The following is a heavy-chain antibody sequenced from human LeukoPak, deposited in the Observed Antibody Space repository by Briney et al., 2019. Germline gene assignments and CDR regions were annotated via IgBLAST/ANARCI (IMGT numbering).Heavy chain of an antibody. CDR3: LKKANGLYFAF. Sequence: GGSLRLSCAASGFTFDDYDMHWVRHATGEGVEWVSLISWDGSPTSYAHSVKRRFTISRDNSKDSLSLKMRSLSAEDTALYYCLKKANGLYFAFWGQRTLVSLSS. J-gene: IGHJ4*02. CDR1: GFTFDDYD. D-gene: IGHD1-1*01. CDR2: ISWDGSPT. V-gene: IGHV3-43D*03.